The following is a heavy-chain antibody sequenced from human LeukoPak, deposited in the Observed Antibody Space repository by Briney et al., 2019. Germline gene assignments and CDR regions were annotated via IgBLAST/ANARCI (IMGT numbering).Heavy chain of an antibody. CDR1: GYTFTGYY. D-gene: IGHD5-12*01. J-gene: IGHJ4*02. CDR2: IIPIFGTA. V-gene: IGHV1-69*13. Sequence: GASVKVSCKASGYTFTGYYMHWVRQAPGQGLEWMGGIIPIFGTANYAQKFQGRVTITADESTSTAYMELSSLRSEDTAVYYCARSPSGYSGYDPVYYWGQGTLVTVSS. CDR3: ARSPSGYSGYDPVYY.